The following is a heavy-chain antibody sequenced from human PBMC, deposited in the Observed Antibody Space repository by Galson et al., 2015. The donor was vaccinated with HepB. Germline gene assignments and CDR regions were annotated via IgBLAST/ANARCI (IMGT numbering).Heavy chain of an antibody. CDR2: ISYDGSNK. Sequence: SLRLSCAASGFTFSSYAMHWVRQAPGKGLEWVAVISYDGSNKYYADSVKGRFTISRDNSKNTLYLQMNSLRAEDTAVYYCARQWLVLRVHAFDIWGQGTMVTVSS. J-gene: IGHJ3*02. D-gene: IGHD6-19*01. CDR1: GFTFSSYA. V-gene: IGHV3-30*04. CDR3: ARQWLVLRVHAFDI.